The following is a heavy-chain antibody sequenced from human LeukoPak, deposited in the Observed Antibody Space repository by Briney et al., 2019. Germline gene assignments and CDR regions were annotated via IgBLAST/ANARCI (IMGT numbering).Heavy chain of an antibody. CDR2: VTPNSGNT. J-gene: IGHJ4*02. Sequence: ASVKVSCKASGYTFTNYDINWVRQATGQGLEWMGWVTPNSGNTGYAQNFQGRVTMTRNTSISTAYMELSSLRFEDTAVYYCARGVTAGTDYWGQGTLVTVS. CDR3: ARGVTAGTDY. D-gene: IGHD6-13*01. CDR1: GYTFTNYD. V-gene: IGHV1-8*01.